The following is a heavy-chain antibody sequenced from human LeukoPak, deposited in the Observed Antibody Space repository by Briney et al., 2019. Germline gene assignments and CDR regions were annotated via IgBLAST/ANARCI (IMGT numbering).Heavy chain of an antibody. CDR2: IDPSDSYT. D-gene: IGHD6-13*01. CDR3: ARTAAGRVSPFDY. Sequence: GESLKISCKGSGYSFTSYWISWVRQMPGKGLEWMGRIDPSDSYTNYSPSFQGHVTISADKSISTAYLQWSSLKASDTAMYYCARTAAGRVSPFDYWGQGTLVAVS. CDR1: GYSFTSYW. V-gene: IGHV5-10-1*01. J-gene: IGHJ4*02.